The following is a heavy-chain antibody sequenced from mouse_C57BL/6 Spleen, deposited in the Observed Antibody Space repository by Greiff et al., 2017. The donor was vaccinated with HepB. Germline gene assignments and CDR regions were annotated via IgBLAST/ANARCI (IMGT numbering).Heavy chain of an antibody. CDR3: ARWSVGATGAMDY. CDR2: IYPGSGNT. D-gene: IGHD1-1*01. V-gene: IGHV1-76*01. Sequence: QVQLKQSGAELVRPGASVKLSCKASGYTFTDYYINWVKQRPGQGLEWIARIYPGSGNTYYNEKFKGKATLTAEKSSSTAYMQLSSLTSEDSAVYFCARWSVGATGAMDYWGQGTSVTVSS. CDR1: GYTFTDYY. J-gene: IGHJ4*01.